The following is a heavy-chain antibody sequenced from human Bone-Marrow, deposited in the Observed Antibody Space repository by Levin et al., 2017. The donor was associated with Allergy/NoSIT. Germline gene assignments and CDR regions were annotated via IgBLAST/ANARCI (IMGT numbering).Heavy chain of an antibody. Sequence: GGSLRLSCAASGFIFSRFGMHWVRQAPGKGLEWVAVISYDATNEYYADSVKGRFTISRDNSKNTVYLQLNSLRAEDTALYYCAKDLLGDYDDFWGQGTLVTVSS. CDR2: ISYDATNE. V-gene: IGHV3-30*18. J-gene: IGHJ4*02. CDR1: GFIFSRFG. CDR3: AKDLLGDYDDF. D-gene: IGHD4-17*01.